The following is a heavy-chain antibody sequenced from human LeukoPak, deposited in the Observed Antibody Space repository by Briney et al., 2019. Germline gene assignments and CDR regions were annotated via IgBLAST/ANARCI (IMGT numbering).Heavy chain of an antibody. V-gene: IGHV1-2*02. Sequence: ASVKVSCKASGYTFTGYYMHWVRQAPGQGLEWMGWINPNSGGTNYAQKFQGRVTMTRDTSISTAYMELSRLRSDDTAVYYCARRQYDDFWSGYLYYFDYWGQGTRVTVSP. J-gene: IGHJ4*02. CDR3: ARRQYDDFWSGYLYYFDY. CDR1: GYTFTGYY. CDR2: INPNSGGT. D-gene: IGHD3-3*01.